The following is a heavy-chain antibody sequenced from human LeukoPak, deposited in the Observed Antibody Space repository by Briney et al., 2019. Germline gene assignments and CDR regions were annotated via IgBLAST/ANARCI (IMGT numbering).Heavy chain of an antibody. CDR1: GYSISSGYY. J-gene: IGHJ4*02. V-gene: IGHV4-38-2*01. Sequence: SETLSLTCAVSGYSISSGYYWGWIRQPPGKGLEWIGSIYHSGSTYYNPSLKSRVTISVDTSKNQFSLKLNSVTAADTAVYYCARLPHCIGTTCYGGGYYSDYWGQGTLVTVSS. CDR2: IYHSGST. D-gene: IGHD2-2*01. CDR3: ARLPHCIGTTCYGGGYYSDY.